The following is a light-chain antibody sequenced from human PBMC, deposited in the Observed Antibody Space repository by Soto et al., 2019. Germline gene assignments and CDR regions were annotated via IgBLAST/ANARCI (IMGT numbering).Light chain of an antibody. CDR2: VAS. CDR1: QSISGW. CDR3: QQYNSYSLT. V-gene: IGKV1-5*01. J-gene: IGKJ1*01. Sequence: DIQMTQSPSTLSAFVGDRVTITCRASQSISGWLAWYQQKPGKAPRLLMYVASSLQSGVPSRFSGSGSATEFTLTISSXQPDDFATYYCQQYNSYSLTFGQGTKVDIK.